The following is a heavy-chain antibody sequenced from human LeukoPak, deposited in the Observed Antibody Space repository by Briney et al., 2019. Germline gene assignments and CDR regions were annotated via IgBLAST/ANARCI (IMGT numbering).Heavy chain of an antibody. Sequence: SVKVSCRASGGTFSSYAISWVRQAPGQGLEWMGGIIPIFGTANYAQKFQGRVTITTDESTSTAYMELSSLRSEDTAVYYCASRDPQGAFDIWGQGTMVTVSS. V-gene: IGHV1-69*05. CDR1: GGTFSSYA. J-gene: IGHJ3*02. CDR2: IIPIFGTA. CDR3: ASRDPQGAFDI.